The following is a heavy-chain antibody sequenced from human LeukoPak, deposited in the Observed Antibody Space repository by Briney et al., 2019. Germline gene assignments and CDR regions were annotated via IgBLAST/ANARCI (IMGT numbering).Heavy chain of an antibody. CDR3: ARAEYCSSTSCYFGTNGGGIDY. CDR2: IYHSGST. CDR1: GGSISSGGYY. D-gene: IGHD2-2*01. V-gene: IGHV4-30-2*01. J-gene: IGHJ4*02. Sequence: SQTLSLTCTISGGSISSGGYYWSWIRQPPGKGLEWIGYIYHSGSTYYNPSLKSRVTISVDRSKNQFSLKLSSVTAADTAVYYCARAEYCSSTSCYFGTNGGGIDYWGQGTLVTVSS.